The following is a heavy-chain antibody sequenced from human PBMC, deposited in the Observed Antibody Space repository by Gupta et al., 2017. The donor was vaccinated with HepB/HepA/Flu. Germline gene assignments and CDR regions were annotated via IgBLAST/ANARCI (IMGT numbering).Heavy chain of an antibody. CDR2: IYSGGST. Sequence: EVQLVESGGGLVQPGGSLRLSCAASGFTVSSNYMSWVRQAPGKGLEWVSVIYSGGSTYYADAGKGRFTISRHNSKNTLYLQRNSLRAEDTAVYYCARGGGSWDPGYNWFDPWGQGTLVTVSS. D-gene: IGHD6-13*01. J-gene: IGHJ5*02. CDR1: GFTVSSNY. V-gene: IGHV3-53*04. CDR3: ARGGGSWDPGYNWFDP.